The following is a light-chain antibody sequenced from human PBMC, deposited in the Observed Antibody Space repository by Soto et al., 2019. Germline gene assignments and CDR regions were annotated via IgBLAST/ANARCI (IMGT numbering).Light chain of an antibody. CDR2: DAT. CDR1: SSDVGGYTS. CDR3: SSFTSSILV. Sequence: QSVLTQPASVSGSPGQTITISCTGPSSDVGGYTSVSWYQQHPGKAPKRLIYDATYRPSGVSTRFSGSKSGNTASLTISGLQAEDEADYYCSSFTSSILVFGGGTKLTVL. V-gene: IGLV2-14*01. J-gene: IGLJ3*02.